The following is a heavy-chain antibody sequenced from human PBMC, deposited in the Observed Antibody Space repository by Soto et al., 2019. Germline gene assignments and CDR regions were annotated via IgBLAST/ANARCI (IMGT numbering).Heavy chain of an antibody. V-gene: IGHV3-7*01. CDR1: GFTFSSYW. D-gene: IGHD3-3*01. CDR2: IQQDGTEK. CDR3: ATILNRAFET. Sequence: EVQLVESGGGLVQPGGSLRLSCAASGFTFSSYWMSWVRQAPGRGLEWMGNIQQDGTEKDYVDSVKGRFTISRDNARNSVFLQMDSLRADDTAVYYCATILNRAFETWGQGTMVTVSS. J-gene: IGHJ3*02.